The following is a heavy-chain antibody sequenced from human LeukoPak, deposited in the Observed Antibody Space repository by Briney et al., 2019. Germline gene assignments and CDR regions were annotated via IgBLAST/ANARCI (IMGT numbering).Heavy chain of an antibody. Sequence: GGSLRLSCAAFGFTFSSYSMNWVRQAPGKGLEWVSYISSGSSTIYYADSVKGRFTISRDNAKNSLYLQMNSLRDEDTAVYYCVPSDPVLWGQGTLVTVSS. V-gene: IGHV3-48*02. CDR2: ISSGSSTI. J-gene: IGHJ4*02. CDR3: VPSDPVL. CDR1: GFTFSSYS.